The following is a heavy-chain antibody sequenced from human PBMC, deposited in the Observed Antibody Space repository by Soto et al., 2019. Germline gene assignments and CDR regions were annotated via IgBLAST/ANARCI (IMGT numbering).Heavy chain of an antibody. CDR1: GFTFSSYW. CDR3: GRDLRDWDSGSYSYDY. Sequence: GGSLRLSCAASGFTFSSYWMSWVRQAPGKGLEWVANIKQDGGEKYYVDSVKGRFTISRDNAKKSLYLQMNSLRAEDTAVYYCGRDLRDWDSGSYSYDYWGQGTLVTVSS. J-gene: IGHJ4*02. V-gene: IGHV3-7*04. CDR2: IKQDGGEK. D-gene: IGHD1-26*01.